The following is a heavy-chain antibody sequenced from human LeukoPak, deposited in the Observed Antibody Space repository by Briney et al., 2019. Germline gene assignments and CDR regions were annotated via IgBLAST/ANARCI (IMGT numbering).Heavy chain of an antibody. CDR2: IIPIFGTA. CDR3: ARGSVGGSGWSY. J-gene: IGHJ4*02. V-gene: IGHV1-69*05. Sequence: ASVKVSCKASGYTFTSYAISWVRQAPGQGLEWMGGIIPIFGTANYAQKFQGRVTITTDESTSTAYMELSSLRSEDTAVYYCARGSVGGSGWSYWGQGTLVTVSS. D-gene: IGHD6-19*01. CDR1: GYTFTSYA.